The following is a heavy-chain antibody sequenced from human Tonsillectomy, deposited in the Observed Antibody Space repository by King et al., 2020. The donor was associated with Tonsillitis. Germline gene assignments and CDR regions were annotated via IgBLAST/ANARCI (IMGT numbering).Heavy chain of an antibody. CDR1: GDSISRRGYF. D-gene: IGHD2-2*01. CDR2: VYYSWST. CDR3: ARQGVPGGNDY. J-gene: IGHJ4*02. Sequence: LQLQESGPGLVKPWETLSLTCTVSGDSISRRGYFWGWIRQPPGKGLEWVAGVYYSWSTYYNPSLKSRVTASVDPSKNQFSLHLNSVTAADTAVYYCARQGVPGGNDYWGQGTLVTVSS. V-gene: IGHV4-39*01.